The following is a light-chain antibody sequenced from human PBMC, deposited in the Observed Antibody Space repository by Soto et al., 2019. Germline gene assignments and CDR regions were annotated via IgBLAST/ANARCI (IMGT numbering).Light chain of an antibody. CDR3: CSYAGSSTPYV. J-gene: IGLJ1*01. Sequence: QSALTQPASVSGSPGQSITLSCTGTSSDVGSYNLVSWYHQHPGKAPKLMIYEGSKRPSGVSNRFSGSKSGNTASLTISGLQAEDEAEYYCCSYAGSSTPYVFGTGTKVTVL. CDR1: SSDVGSYNL. CDR2: EGS. V-gene: IGLV2-23*01.